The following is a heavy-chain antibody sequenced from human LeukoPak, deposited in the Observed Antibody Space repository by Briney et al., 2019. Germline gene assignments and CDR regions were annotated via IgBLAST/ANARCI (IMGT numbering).Heavy chain of an antibody. CDR3: ARWYYYGSSGYSSDY. CDR2: IYYSGST. CDR1: GGSISSCY. J-gene: IGHJ4*02. Sequence: SETLSLTCTVSGGSISSCYWSWSRQPPGKGLEWMGYIYYSGSTNYNPSLKTRVTISVDSSKNQFSLKLSSVTAADTAVYYCARWYYYGSSGYSSDYWGQGTLVTVSS. V-gene: IGHV4-59*01. D-gene: IGHD3-22*01.